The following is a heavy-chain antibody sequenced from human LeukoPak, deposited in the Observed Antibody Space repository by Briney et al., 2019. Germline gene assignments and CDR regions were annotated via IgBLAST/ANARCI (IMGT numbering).Heavy chain of an antibody. CDR3: ARGHYAIGFDY. Sequence: SQTLSLTCAISGDSVSGNSPTWNWIRQSTSRGLEWLGRTYYRSKWYNDYAVSVKSRITINPDTSKNQFSLHLNSVTPEDTAVYYCARGHYAIGFDYWGQGTLVTVSS. CDR2: TYYRSKWYN. D-gene: IGHD2-21*01. V-gene: IGHV6-1*01. CDR1: GDSVSGNSPT. J-gene: IGHJ4*02.